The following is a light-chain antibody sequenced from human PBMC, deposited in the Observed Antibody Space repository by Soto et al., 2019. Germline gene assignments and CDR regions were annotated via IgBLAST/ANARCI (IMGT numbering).Light chain of an antibody. J-gene: IGKJ4*01. V-gene: IGKV1-27*01. CDR2: AAS. CDR3: QKYNKALCT. CDR1: QSISSY. Sequence: DVQMTQSPSSLSVSVGERVTITCRASQSISSYLAWYQQRPGKVPRLLIYAASTLQSGVPARFSGSGSGTEFTLTINSLQPEDVATYYCQKYNKALCTFGEGTKVDI.